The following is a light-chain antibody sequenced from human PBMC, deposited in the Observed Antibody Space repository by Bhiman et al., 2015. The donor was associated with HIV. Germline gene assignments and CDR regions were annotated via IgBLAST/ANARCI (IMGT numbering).Light chain of an antibody. CDR1: SRDIGAYDY. V-gene: IGLV2-14*03. CDR3: SSYGGSATLDVV. CDR2: DVA. J-gene: IGLJ2*01. Sequence: QSALTQPPSASGSPGQSITISCTGSSRDIGAYDYVSWYQQHPGKVPKLVIYDVAYRPSGISSRFSGSKSGNTASLTISGLQAEDEAHYFCSSYGGSATLDVVFGGGTKLTVL.